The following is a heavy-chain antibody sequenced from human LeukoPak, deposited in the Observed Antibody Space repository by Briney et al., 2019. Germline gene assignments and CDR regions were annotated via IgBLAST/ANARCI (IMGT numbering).Heavy chain of an antibody. J-gene: IGHJ6*04. CDR1: GGSISSYY. CDR2: IYYSGST. V-gene: IGHV4-59*01. D-gene: IGHD6-13*01. CDR3: ARTQQVGYYYVMDV. Sequence: SETLSLTCTVSGGSISSYYWSWIRQPPGKGLEWIGYIYYSGSTNYNPSLKSRVTISVDTSKNQFSLNPSSVTAADTAVYYCARTQQVGYYYVMDVWGKGTTVTVSS.